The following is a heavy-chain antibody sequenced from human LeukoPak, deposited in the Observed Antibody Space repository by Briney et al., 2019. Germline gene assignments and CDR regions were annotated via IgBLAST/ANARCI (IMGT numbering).Heavy chain of an antibody. CDR1: GGTFSDYG. V-gene: IGHV1-69*13. Sequence: SVKVSCKASGGTFSDYGISWVRQAPGQGLEWMGRIIPIFGVTNYAQKFQGRVTITADESTSTAYMELSSLRSEDTAVYYCARTPYNSRNFYYYMDVWGKGTTVTVSS. D-gene: IGHD1-1*01. CDR3: ARTPYNSRNFYYYMDV. CDR2: IIPIFGVT. J-gene: IGHJ6*03.